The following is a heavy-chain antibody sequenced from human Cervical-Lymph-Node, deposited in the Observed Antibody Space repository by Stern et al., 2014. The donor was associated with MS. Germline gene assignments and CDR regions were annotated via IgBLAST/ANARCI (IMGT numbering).Heavy chain of an antibody. CDR1: GDSMNTDY. V-gene: IGHV4-59*01. Sequence: VQLLESGPRLVTPSETLSLTCSVSGDSMNTDYWNWIRQPPRKGLEWIGYVAPNGKTTHNPSLKSRVTLSLETSKHQFSLRLSSVTAADTAMYYCARGGLRCIRWGQGTLVTVSS. D-gene: IGHD3-3*01. CDR2: VAPNGKT. CDR3: ARGGLRCIR. J-gene: IGHJ4*02.